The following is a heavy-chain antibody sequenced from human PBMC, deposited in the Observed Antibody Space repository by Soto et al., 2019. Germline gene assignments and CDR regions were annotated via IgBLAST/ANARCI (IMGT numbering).Heavy chain of an antibody. V-gene: IGHV3-11*06. CDR1: GFTFSDYY. D-gene: IGHD3-10*01. Sequence: VGSLRLSCAASGFTFSDYYMSWIRQAPGKGLEWVSYISSSSSYTNYADSVKGRFTISRDNAKNSLYLQMNSLRAEDTAVYYCARDALLWFGELKYYYGMDVWGQGTTVTVSS. CDR3: ARDALLWFGELKYYYGMDV. J-gene: IGHJ6*02. CDR2: ISSSSSYT.